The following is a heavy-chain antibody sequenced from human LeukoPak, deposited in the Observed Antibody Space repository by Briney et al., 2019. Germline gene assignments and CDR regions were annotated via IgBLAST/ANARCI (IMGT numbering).Heavy chain of an antibody. CDR3: ARYGPITMVRGVVDAFDI. D-gene: IGHD3-10*01. J-gene: IGHJ3*02. Sequence: GESLKISCKGSGSSFTSYWIGWVRQMPGKGLEWMGIIYPGDSDTRYSPSFQGQVTISADKSISTAYLQWSSLKASDTAMYYCARYGPITMVRGVVDAFDIWGQGTMVTVSS. V-gene: IGHV5-51*01. CDR1: GSSFTSYW. CDR2: IYPGDSDT.